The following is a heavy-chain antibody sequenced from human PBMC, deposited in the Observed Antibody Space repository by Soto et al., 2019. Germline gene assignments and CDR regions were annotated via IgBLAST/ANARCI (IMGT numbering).Heavy chain of an antibody. V-gene: IGHV3-53*01. CDR2: IYGGGNT. D-gene: IGHD5-12*01. CDR3: ATDGDSGYGPLGY. Sequence: EVQLVESGGGLIQPGGSLRLSCAASGFTVSNNYMSWVRQAPAKGLEWVSLIYGGGNTYYADSVKDRFTISRDSSKNTLYLQMNNLRAEDTALYYCATDGDSGYGPLGYWGQGALVTVSS. CDR1: GFTVSNNY. J-gene: IGHJ4*02.